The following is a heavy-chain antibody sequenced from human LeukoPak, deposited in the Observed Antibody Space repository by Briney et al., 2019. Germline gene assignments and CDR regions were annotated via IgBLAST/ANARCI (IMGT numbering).Heavy chain of an antibody. CDR1: GFTFSSYA. D-gene: IGHD3-22*01. V-gene: IGHV3-30-3*01. CDR2: ISYDGSNK. Sequence: GGSLRLSCAASGFTFSSYAMHWVRQAPGKGLEWVAVISYDGSNKYYADSVKGRFTISRDNSKNTLYLQMNCLRAEDTAVYYCARAQHYYDSSGYYFDYWGQGTLVTVSS. J-gene: IGHJ4*02. CDR3: ARAQHYYDSSGYYFDY.